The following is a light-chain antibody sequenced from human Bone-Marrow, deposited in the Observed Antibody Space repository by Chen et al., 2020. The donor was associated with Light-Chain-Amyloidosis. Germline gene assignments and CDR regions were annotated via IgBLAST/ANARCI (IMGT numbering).Light chain of an antibody. V-gene: IGLV2-14*01. J-gene: IGLJ1*01. Sequence: QSALTQPASVSGSPGQSITISCTGTSSDVGGDNHVSWYQQHPDKAPKLMIYEVTNRPSWVPDRFSGSNTDNTASLTIAGLQTEDEADYFCSSNTIANTLVFRSGTRVTVL. CDR1: SSDVGGDNH. CDR3: SSNTIANTLV. CDR2: EVT.